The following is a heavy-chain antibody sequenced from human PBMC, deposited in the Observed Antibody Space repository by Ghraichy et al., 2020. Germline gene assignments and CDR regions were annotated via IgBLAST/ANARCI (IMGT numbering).Heavy chain of an antibody. CDR2: ISSDGSIT. Sequence: LSLTCAASGFTFSDYYMNWIRQAPGKGLEWLSYISSDGSITFYAGSVKGRFTLSRDNAKSSLYLQMNSLRDEDTAVYYCARERPSSSWYHNWFDPWGPGTLVTVSS. CDR1: GFTFSDYY. D-gene: IGHD6-13*01. CDR3: ARERPSSSWYHNWFDP. V-gene: IGHV3-11*01. J-gene: IGHJ5*02.